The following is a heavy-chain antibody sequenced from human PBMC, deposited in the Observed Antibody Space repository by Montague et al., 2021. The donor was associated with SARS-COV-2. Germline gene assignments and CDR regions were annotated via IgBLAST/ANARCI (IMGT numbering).Heavy chain of an antibody. CDR3: ARVGRGSSWYEVAFDI. Sequence: SETLSLTCTVSGGSISRYSRTWIRRPPGKGLEWIGYIYNSGSTNYNPSLTSRVTISVDTSKNQFSLKLSSVAAADTAVYYCARVGRGSSWYEVAFDIWGQGTMDTVSS. D-gene: IGHD6-13*01. J-gene: IGHJ3*02. CDR1: GGSISRYS. V-gene: IGHV4-59*01. CDR2: IYNSGST.